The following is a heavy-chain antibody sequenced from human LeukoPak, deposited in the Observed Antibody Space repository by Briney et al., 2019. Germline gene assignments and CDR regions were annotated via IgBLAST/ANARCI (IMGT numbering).Heavy chain of an antibody. J-gene: IGHJ6*02. CDR1: GGSFSGYY. Sequence: SETLSLTCAVYGGSFSGYYWSWIRQPPGKGLEWIGYIYYSGSTNYNPSLKSRVTISVDTSKNQFSLKLSSVTAADTAVYYCARSGRGYCSGGSCPTGLLIYYYYGMDVWGQGTTVTVSS. V-gene: IGHV4-59*01. CDR2: IYYSGST. D-gene: IGHD2-15*01. CDR3: ARSGRGYCSGGSCPTGLLIYYYYGMDV.